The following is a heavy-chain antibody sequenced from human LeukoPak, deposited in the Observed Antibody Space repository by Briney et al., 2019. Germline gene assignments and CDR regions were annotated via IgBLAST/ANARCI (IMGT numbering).Heavy chain of an antibody. J-gene: IGHJ4*02. Sequence: AGGSLSLSCVASGVTLSHYDMHWVRQPPGKGLEWVAFIRYDGSYTHYADSVKGRFTISRDDYKHTVYLQMNSLRIEDTAVYYCAKYRGGSYYFHYWGQGTLVTVSS. CDR2: IRYDGSYT. CDR1: GVTLSHYD. CDR3: AKYRGGSYYFHY. V-gene: IGHV3-30*02. D-gene: IGHD3-10*01.